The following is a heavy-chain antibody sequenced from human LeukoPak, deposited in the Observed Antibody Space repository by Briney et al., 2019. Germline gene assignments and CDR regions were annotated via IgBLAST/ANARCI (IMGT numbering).Heavy chain of an antibody. J-gene: IGHJ5*02. Sequence: PGRSLRLSCAASGFTFSSYGMHWVRQAPGKGLEWVAVTWYDGSNKYYADSVKGRFTISRDNSKNTLYLQMNSLRAEDTAVYYCAREPYYDYIWGSYHWGQGTLVTVSS. D-gene: IGHD3-16*01. CDR1: GFTFSSYG. CDR2: TWYDGSNK. CDR3: AREPYYDYIWGSYH. V-gene: IGHV3-33*01.